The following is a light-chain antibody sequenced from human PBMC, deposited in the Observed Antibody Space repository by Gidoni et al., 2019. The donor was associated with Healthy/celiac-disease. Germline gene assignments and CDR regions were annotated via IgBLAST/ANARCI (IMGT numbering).Light chain of an antibody. Sequence: DIQMTQSPSSLSASVGDRVTITCRASQSISSYLNWYQQKPGKAPKLLSYAASSLQSGVPSRFSGSGSGTEFTLTISSLQPEDFATYYCQQSNSNPWTFGQXTKVEIK. V-gene: IGKV1-39*01. CDR2: AAS. CDR1: QSISSY. CDR3: QQSNSNPWT. J-gene: IGKJ1*01.